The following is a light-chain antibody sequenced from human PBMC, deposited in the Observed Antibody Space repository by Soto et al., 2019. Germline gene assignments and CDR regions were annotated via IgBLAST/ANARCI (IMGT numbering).Light chain of an antibody. CDR2: DVS. CDR1: SSDVDNYNR. Sequence: QSALTHPASVSGSPGQSITISCSGTSSDVDNYNRVSWYQQPPGKAPRLMIYDVSNRPSGVSNRFSGSKSGDTASLTISGLQAEDEADYYCSSYTNTIVLFGGGTKLTVL. CDR3: SSYTNTIVL. J-gene: IGLJ2*01. V-gene: IGLV2-14*01.